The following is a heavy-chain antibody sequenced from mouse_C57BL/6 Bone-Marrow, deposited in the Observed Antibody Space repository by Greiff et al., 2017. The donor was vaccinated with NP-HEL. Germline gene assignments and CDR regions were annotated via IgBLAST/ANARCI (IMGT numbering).Heavy chain of an antibody. J-gene: IGHJ3*01. D-gene: IGHD2-4*01. CDR1: GYTFTSYG. Sequence: QVQLQQSGAELARPGASVKLSCKASGYTFTSYGISWVKQRTGQGLEWIGEIYPRSGNTYYNEKFKGKATLTADKSSSTAYMELRSLTSEDSAVYFCARRGGLRPGGFAYWGQGTLVTVSA. CDR3: ARRGGLRPGGFAY. V-gene: IGHV1-81*01. CDR2: IYPRSGNT.